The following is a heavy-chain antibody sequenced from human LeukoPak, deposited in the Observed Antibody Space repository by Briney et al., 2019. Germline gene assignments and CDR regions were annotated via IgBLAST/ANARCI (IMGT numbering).Heavy chain of an antibody. CDR2: IYSGGST. CDR3: ASGGGVVALER. D-gene: IGHD3-22*01. Sequence: VVPRRCSFSARECAVMSNYVGWVGQGPVKKLEWVSVIYSGGSTYYADSVKGRFTISRDNSKNTLYLQMNSLRAEDTAVYYCASGGGVVALERWGQGNLFALS. CDR1: ECAVMSNY. V-gene: IGHV3-66*01. J-gene: IGHJ1*01.